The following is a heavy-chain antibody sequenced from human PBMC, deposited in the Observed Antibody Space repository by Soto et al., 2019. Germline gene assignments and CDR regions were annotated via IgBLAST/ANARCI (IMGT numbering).Heavy chain of an antibody. Sequence: QVHLVQSGVEVKTPGASVKVSCQASGYTFFTYVISWVRQAPGQGLEWMGWISTYSGDTKYAQKFQGRVTMTTDTSTTTAYLELRSLRSADTSVYYCARHHGPTTSENWFDPWGQGTLVTVSS. CDR1: GYTFFTYV. V-gene: IGHV1-18*01. CDR3: ARHHGPTTSENWFDP. D-gene: IGHD5-12*01. CDR2: ISTYSGDT. J-gene: IGHJ5*02.